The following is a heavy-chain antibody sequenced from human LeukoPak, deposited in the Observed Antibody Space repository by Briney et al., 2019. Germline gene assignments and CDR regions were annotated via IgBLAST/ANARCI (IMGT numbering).Heavy chain of an antibody. V-gene: IGHV1-69*05. CDR1: GGTFSSYA. Sequence: SVKVSCKASGGTFSSYAISWVRQAPGQGLEWMGGIIPIFGTANYVQKFQGRVTITTDESTSTAYMELSSLRSEDTAVYYCARGVRPYYDFWSGYSWFDPWGQGTLVTVSS. CDR2: IIPIFGTA. J-gene: IGHJ5*02. D-gene: IGHD3-3*01. CDR3: ARGVRPYYDFWSGYSWFDP.